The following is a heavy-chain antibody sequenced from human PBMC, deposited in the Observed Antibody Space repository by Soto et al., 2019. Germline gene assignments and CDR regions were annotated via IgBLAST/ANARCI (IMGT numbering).Heavy chain of an antibody. CDR1: GGSISSYY. CDR2: IYYSGST. D-gene: IGHD2-21*01. Sequence: SETLSLTCTVSGGSISSYYWSWIRQPPGKGLEWIGYIYYSGSTNYNPSLNSRVTISVDTSKNQFSLKLSSVTAADTAVYYCAKHSYCGGDCYSRGDYYYMDVWGKGTTVTVSS. CDR3: AKHSYCGGDCYSRGDYYYMDV. V-gene: IGHV4-59*01. J-gene: IGHJ6*03.